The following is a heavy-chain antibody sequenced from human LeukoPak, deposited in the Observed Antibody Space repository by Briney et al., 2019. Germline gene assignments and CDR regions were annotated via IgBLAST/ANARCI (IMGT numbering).Heavy chain of an antibody. CDR3: ARRGPGRIAAAGTGSIGRGYGMDV. CDR1: GYTFTSYY. D-gene: IGHD6-13*01. Sequence: ASVKVSCKASGYTFTSYYMHWVRQAPGQGLEWMGIINPSGGSTSYAQKFQGRVTMTRDTSTSTVYMELSSLRSEDTAVYYCARRGPGRIAAAGTGSIGRGYGMDVWGQGTTVTVSS. V-gene: IGHV1-46*01. CDR2: INPSGGST. J-gene: IGHJ6*02.